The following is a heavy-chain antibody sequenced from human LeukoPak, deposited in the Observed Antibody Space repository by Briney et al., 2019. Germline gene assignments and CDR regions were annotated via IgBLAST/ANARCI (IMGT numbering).Heavy chain of an antibody. CDR2: ISSSGSTI. CDR1: GFTFSDYY. J-gene: IGHJ3*02. CDR3: ARDMEGYDSSGFDAFDI. Sequence: GGSLRLSCAASGFTFSDYYMSWVRQAPGKGLEWVSYISSSGSTIYYADSVKGRFTISRDNAKNSLYLQMNSLRAEDTAVYYCARDMEGYDSSGFDAFDIWGQGTMVTVSS. D-gene: IGHD3-22*01. V-gene: IGHV3-11*04.